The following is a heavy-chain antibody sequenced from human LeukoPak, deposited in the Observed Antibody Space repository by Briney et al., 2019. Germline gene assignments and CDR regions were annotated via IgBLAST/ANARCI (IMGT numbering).Heavy chain of an antibody. V-gene: IGHV1-2*02. CDR3: ARDRFLEWLFDY. D-gene: IGHD3-3*01. CDR2: INPNTGGT. Sequence: ASVKVSCKTSGCTFTDYYIHWVRQAPGQGLEWMGWINPNTGGTSYAHNFKGRITMTRDTSISTTYMELSSLRSDDTAVYFCARDRFLEWLFDYWGQGTLATVSS. J-gene: IGHJ4*02. CDR1: GCTFTDYY.